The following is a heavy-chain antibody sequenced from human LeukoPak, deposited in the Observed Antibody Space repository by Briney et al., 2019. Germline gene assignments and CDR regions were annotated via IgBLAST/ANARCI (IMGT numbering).Heavy chain of an antibody. D-gene: IGHD2-2*01. J-gene: IGHJ4*02. CDR3: ARDGGFQLSALEY. CDR2: ISSSSSYI. CDR1: GSRLTSYN. V-gene: IGHV3-21*06. Sequence: GGSLRLSCAASGSRLTSYNLNWVRQAPGKGLEWVSSISSSSSYIHYADSVKGRFTISRGNAKNSLYLQMNSLRAEDTAVYYCARDGGFQLSALEYWGQGILVTVSS.